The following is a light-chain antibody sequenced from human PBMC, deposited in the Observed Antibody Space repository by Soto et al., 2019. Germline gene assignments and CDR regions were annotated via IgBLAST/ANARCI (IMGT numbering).Light chain of an antibody. Sequence: DIVMTQSPDSLAVSLGERATINCKSSQSLLYSSNNKNYFAWYRHSPGQPPRLLLFEASSRAPGIPDRFSGSGSGTDFTLTIRRLEPEDFAVYYCQQYGASSTFGQGTKVDI. J-gene: IGKJ1*01. CDR2: EAS. CDR3: QQYGASST. CDR1: QSLLYSSNNKNY. V-gene: IGKV4-1*01.